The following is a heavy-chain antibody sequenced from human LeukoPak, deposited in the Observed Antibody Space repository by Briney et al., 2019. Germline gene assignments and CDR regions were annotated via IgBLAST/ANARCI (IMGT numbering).Heavy chain of an antibody. J-gene: IGHJ4*02. D-gene: IGHD5-24*01. CDR1: GYTFTDNY. V-gene: IGHV1-2*02. Sequence: ASVKVSCKASGYTFTDNYMHWVRQAPGQGLEWMGWIKPSGGSTRYAQKFQGRVTMTRDTSISTVYMELSSLRSEDTAVYYCARERDGYKGQPHYFDYWGQGTLVTVSS. CDR3: ARERDGYKGQPHYFDY. CDR2: IKPSGGST.